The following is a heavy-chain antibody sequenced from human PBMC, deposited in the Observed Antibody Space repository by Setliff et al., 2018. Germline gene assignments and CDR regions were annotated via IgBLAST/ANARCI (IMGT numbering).Heavy chain of an antibody. V-gene: IGHV3-48*01. J-gene: IGHJ6*03. Sequence: PGGSLRLSCAASGFAFSTYRMNWVRQAPGKGLDWVSYITSSSSTIDYADSVKGRFTISRDDAKNSLYLQMNSLRAEGTAVYYCARVIYFYYMDVWGKGTTVTVSS. CDR3: ARVIYFYYMDV. CDR2: ITSSSSTI. CDR1: GFAFSTYR.